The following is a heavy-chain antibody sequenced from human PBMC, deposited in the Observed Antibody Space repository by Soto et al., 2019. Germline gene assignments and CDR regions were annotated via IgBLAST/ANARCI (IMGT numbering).Heavy chain of an antibody. CDR3: VRDRVYYDSSGDYKDYGMDV. J-gene: IGHJ6*02. Sequence: EVQLVESGGGLVQPGASLRLFCAASGFTFCNYWIHWVRQAPGKGLVWVSRINSDGSGTSYADSVKGRFTISRDNAKNTKYLQMNSLRAEDTAVYNCVRDRVYYDSSGDYKDYGMDVWGQGTTVTVSS. CDR1: GFTFCNYW. CDR2: INSDGSGT. D-gene: IGHD3-22*01. V-gene: IGHV3-74*01.